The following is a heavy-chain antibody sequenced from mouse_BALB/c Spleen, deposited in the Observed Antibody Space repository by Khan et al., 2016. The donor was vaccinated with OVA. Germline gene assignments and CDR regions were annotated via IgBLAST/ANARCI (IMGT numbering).Heavy chain of an antibody. V-gene: IGHV1-4*01. CDR2: INPRSGYT. D-gene: IGHD2-14*01. Sequence: QVQLKESGADLARPGASVRLSCKASGYTFTSNTMHWVKQRPGQGLEWIGYINPRSGYTNYNQNFKDKATLTADKSSSTAYMQLSSLTSEDSAVFYYSRRTTGYTIDYWGQGTSVTVSS. J-gene: IGHJ4*01. CDR1: GYTFTSNT. CDR3: SRRTTGYTIDY.